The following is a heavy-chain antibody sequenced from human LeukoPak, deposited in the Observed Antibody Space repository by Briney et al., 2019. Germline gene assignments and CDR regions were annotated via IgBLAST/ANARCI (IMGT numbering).Heavy chain of an antibody. V-gene: IGHV4-59*08. CDR1: GGSISSYY. CDR2: IYYSGST. D-gene: IGHD1-14*01. J-gene: IGHJ6*02. CDR3: ASLRNRYYYGMDV. Sequence: SETLSLTCTVSGGSISSYYWSWIRQPPGKGLEWIGYIYYSGSTNYNPSLKSRVTISVDTSKNQFSLKLSSVTAADTAVYYCASLRNRYYYGMDVWGQGTTVTVSS.